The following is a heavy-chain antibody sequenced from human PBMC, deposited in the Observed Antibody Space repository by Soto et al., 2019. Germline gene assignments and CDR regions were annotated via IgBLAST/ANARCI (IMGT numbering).Heavy chain of an antibody. CDR3: ARALLEEGPYRSSSQCGS. J-gene: IGHJ5*02. D-gene: IGHD6-6*01. Sequence: QVQLQQWGAGLLKPSETLSLTCAVYGGSFSGYYWSWIRQPPGKGLEWIGEINHSGSTNYNPSLRSRFTISVDTSKNQFSRKLSSVTAADTAVYYCARALLEEGPYRSSSQCGSCGQGTMVTVSS. CDR2: INHSGST. V-gene: IGHV4-34*01. CDR1: GGSFSGYY.